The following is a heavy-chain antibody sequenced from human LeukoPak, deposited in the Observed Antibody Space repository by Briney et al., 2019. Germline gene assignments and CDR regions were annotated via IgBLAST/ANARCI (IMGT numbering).Heavy chain of an antibody. CDR2: ISGSGGST. D-gene: IGHD3-10*01. J-gene: IGHJ4*02. CDR3: AKGLRITMVRGGFDY. Sequence: GGSLRLSCAASGFTFSSYAMSWVRQAPGKGLEWVSAISGSGGSTYYADSVKGRFTISRDNAKNSLYLQMNSLRAEDTALYYCAKGLRITMVRGGFDYWGQGTLVTVSS. V-gene: IGHV3-23*01. CDR1: GFTFSSYA.